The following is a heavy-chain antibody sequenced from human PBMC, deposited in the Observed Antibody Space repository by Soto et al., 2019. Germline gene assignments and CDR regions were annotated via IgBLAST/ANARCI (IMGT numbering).Heavy chain of an antibody. CDR1: GFTFSSYG. CDR2: IWYDGSNK. CDR3: GRGDWAPGNY. D-gene: IGHD2-21*01. V-gene: IGHV3-33*01. Sequence: QVQLVESGGGVVQPGRYLRLSCAASGFTFSSYGMHWVRQAPGKGLEWVAVIWYDGSNKYYADSVKGRFTISRDNSKNALYLQMNSLRAEDTAVYYCGRGDWAPGNYWGQGTLVTVSS. J-gene: IGHJ4*02.